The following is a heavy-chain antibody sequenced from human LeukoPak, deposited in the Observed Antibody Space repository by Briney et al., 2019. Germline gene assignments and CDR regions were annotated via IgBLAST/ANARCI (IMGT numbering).Heavy chain of an antibody. CDR3: ARSRNGYSSGWYVY. D-gene: IGHD6-19*01. J-gene: IGHJ4*02. CDR1: GGSFSGYY. CDR2: INHSGST. Sequence: SETLSLTCAVYGGSFSGYYWSWIRQPPGKGLEWIGEINHSGSTNYNPSLKSRDTISVDTSKNQFSLKLSSVTAADTAVYYCARSRNGYSSGWYVYWGQGTLVTVSS. V-gene: IGHV4-34*01.